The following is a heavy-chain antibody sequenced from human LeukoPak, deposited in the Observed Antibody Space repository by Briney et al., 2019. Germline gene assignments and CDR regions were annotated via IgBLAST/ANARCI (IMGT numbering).Heavy chain of an antibody. CDR1: GLTLSTYA. V-gene: IGHV3-64*04. J-gene: IGHJ4*02. Sequence: PGGSLRLSCSGSGLTLSTYAMHWVRQAPGKGLEYVSAIDTDGGGTYYADSVKGRFTISRDNSRNTLYLQMNSLRAEDTALYYCAKDQTWIELWFNYWGQGTLVTVSS. CDR2: IDTDGGGT. CDR3: AKDQTWIELWFNY. D-gene: IGHD5-18*01.